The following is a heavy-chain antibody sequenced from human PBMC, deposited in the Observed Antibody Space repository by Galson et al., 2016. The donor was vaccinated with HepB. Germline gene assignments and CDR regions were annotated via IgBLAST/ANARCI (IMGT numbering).Heavy chain of an antibody. J-gene: IGHJ5*02. CDR2: VNYDRGNT. CDR3: ARMQYFERRAGNWFDP. Sequence: SVKLSCTASGYTFTNYDIDWVRQAPGHGLEWMGCVNYDRGNTGYAQRFRGRVTMARDTSIRTAYMEVSRLTSEDTAVYFCARMQYFERRAGNWFDPWGQGTLVTVSS. D-gene: IGHD2/OR15-2a*01. CDR1: GYTFTNYD. V-gene: IGHV1-8*01.